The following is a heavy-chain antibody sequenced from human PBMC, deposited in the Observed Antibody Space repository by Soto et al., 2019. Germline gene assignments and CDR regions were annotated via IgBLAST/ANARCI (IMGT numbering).Heavy chain of an antibody. Sequence: PSETLSLTCAVYGGSFSGYYWSWIRQTPGKGLEWIGEIDHSGSIKYNPSLESRVSISLDTSRNQFSLKPSSVTAADSAVFYCATGGGAAPGTWGQGTLVTVSS. CDR3: ATGGGAAPGT. CDR1: GGSFSGYY. D-gene: IGHD6-13*01. J-gene: IGHJ4*02. V-gene: IGHV4-34*01. CDR2: IDHSGSI.